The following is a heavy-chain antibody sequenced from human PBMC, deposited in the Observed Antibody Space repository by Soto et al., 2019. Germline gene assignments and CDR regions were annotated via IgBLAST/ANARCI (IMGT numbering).Heavy chain of an antibody. CDR1: GFTFSSYA. V-gene: IGHV3-23*01. J-gene: IGHJ5*02. Sequence: EVQLLESGGGLVQPGGSLRLSCAASGFTFSSYAMSWVRQAPGKGLGWVSAFSGSGGSTYNADSVKGGFTISRDNSKNTLYLQMNSLRAEDTAVYYCAKDHGEWSGWFRSWGQGTLVTVSS. CDR3: AKDHGEWSGWFRS. D-gene: IGHD6-19*01. CDR2: FSGSGGST.